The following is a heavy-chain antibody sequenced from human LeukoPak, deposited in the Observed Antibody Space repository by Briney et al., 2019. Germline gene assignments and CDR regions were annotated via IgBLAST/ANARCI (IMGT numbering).Heavy chain of an antibody. Sequence: PGGSLRLSCAASGFTFSSYAMTWVRQAPGKGLEWVSGISGSGGSTYYTDSVKGRFTISRDNSKNMLYLQVDSLRAEDTAVYYCAKSLHYFDYWGQGTLVPVSS. CDR1: GFTFSSYA. CDR3: AKSLHYFDY. CDR2: ISGSGGST. V-gene: IGHV3-23*01. J-gene: IGHJ4*02.